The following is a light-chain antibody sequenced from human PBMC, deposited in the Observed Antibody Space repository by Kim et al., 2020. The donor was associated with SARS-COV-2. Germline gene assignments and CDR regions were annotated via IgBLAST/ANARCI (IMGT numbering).Light chain of an antibody. CDR1: KLGDKY. CDR3: QAWDSSNVV. J-gene: IGLJ2*01. CDR2: QDR. V-gene: IGLV3-1*01. Sequence: VAPGQTASITCSGDKLGDKYACWYQQKPGQSPVLVIYQDRKRPSGIPERFSGSKSGNTATLTISGTQAMDEADYYCQAWDSSNVVFGGGTQLTVL.